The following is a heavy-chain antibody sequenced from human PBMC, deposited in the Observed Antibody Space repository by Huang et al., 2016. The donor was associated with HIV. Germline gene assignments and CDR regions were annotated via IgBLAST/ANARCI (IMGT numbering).Heavy chain of an antibody. Sequence: QVQLVQSGGEVKKPGASVKVSCKASGYTFTSYGISWVRQAPGQGLEWMGWISAYNGNTDYAQKLQDRGTMTTDTSTSTAYMELRSLRSDDTAVYYCARDVAEMAAAGENYYYYGLDVWGQGTTVTVSS. CDR3: ARDVAEMAAAGENYYYYGLDV. CDR1: GYTFTSYG. D-gene: IGHD6-13*01. J-gene: IGHJ6*02. V-gene: IGHV1-18*04. CDR2: ISAYNGNT.